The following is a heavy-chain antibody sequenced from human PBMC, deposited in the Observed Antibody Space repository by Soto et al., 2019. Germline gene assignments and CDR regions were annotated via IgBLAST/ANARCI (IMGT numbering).Heavy chain of an antibody. CDR2: ISTYIGNA. CDR1: GYSFSRYG. CDR3: ARMLSSSVDN. D-gene: IGHD2-2*01. V-gene: IGHV1-18*01. J-gene: IGHJ4*02. Sequence: GASVKVSVKASGYSFSRYGITWLRQAPGQGLEWMGWISTYIGNAKYAQKFQGRVTLTTDTSTGTAYMELRSLRSDDTAVYYCARMLSSSVDNWGQGTLVTVSS.